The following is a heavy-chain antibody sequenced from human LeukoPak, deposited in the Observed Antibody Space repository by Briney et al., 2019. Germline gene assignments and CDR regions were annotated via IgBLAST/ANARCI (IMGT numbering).Heavy chain of an antibody. Sequence: GGSLRLSCAASGFTFSSYAMSWVRQAPGKGLEWVSDISGSGGSTYYADSVKGRFTISRDTSKNTLSLQVNSLRAEDTAVYYCATGFARAGYSGYDYWGQGTLVTVSS. V-gene: IGHV3-23*01. CDR2: ISGSGGST. CDR3: ATGFARAGYSGYDY. CDR1: GFTFSSYA. J-gene: IGHJ4*02. D-gene: IGHD6-13*01.